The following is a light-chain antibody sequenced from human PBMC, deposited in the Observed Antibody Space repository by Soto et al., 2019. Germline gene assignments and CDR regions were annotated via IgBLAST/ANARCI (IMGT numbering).Light chain of an antibody. CDR2: AAS. CDR3: QQSFTTPWT. J-gene: IGKJ1*01. V-gene: IGKV1-39*01. Sequence: DLQMTQSPSSLSASVGDRVTVTCRASQSITTYLNWYQQKPGKAPKLLIYAASNLQTGVPSRFSGSGSGTDFILTISSLQPEDFATYSCQQSFTTPWTFGQGTKVEVK. CDR1: QSITTY.